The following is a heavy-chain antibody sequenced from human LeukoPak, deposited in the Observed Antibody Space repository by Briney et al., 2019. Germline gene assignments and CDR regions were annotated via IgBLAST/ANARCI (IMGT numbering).Heavy chain of an antibody. J-gene: IGHJ4*02. Sequence: GGSLRLSCAASGFTFSSYAMSWVRQAPGKGLEWVSAISGGSTYYADSVKGRFTISRDNSKNTLYLQMNSLRAEDTAVYYCAKALSYGSGPYYFDYWGQGTLVTVSS. CDR3: AKALSYGSGPYYFDY. V-gene: IGHV3-23*01. D-gene: IGHD3-10*01. CDR2: ISGGST. CDR1: GFTFSSYA.